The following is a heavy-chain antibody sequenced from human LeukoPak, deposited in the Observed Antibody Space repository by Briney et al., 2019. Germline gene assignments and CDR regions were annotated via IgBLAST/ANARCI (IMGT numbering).Heavy chain of an antibody. J-gene: IGHJ4*02. V-gene: IGHV4-34*01. CDR3: AGKGYYSFVFDY. D-gene: IGHD3-22*01. Sequence: PSETLSLTCAVYGGSFSGYYWSWIRQPPGKGLEWIGEINHSGSTNYNPSLKSRVTISVDTSKNQFSLKLSSVTAADTAVYYCAGKGYYSFVFDYWGQGTLVTVSS. CDR1: GGSFSGYY. CDR2: INHSGST.